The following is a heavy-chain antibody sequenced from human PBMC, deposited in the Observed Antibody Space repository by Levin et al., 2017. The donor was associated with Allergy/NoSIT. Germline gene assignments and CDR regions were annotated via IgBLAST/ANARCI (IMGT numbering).Heavy chain of an antibody. CDR1: GFSFDNYA. D-gene: IGHD3/OR15-3a*01. CDR3: ARDGLFDY. CDR2: ISRSGATT. J-gene: IGHJ4*02. Sequence: PGESLKISCAASGFSFDNYAMNWVRQAPGKGPEWISDISRSGATTSYAESVKGRFTISRDNSRNTLYLQMNNLRTDDSALYYCARDGLFDYWGRGTLVTVSS. V-gene: IGHV3-23*01.